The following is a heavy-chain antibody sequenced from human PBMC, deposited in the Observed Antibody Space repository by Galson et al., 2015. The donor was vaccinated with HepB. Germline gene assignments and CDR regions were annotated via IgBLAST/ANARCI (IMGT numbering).Heavy chain of an antibody. D-gene: IGHD1-26*01. Sequence: SVKVSCKASGGTFSSYAISWVRQAPGQGLEWMGGIIPIFGTANYAQKFQGRVTITADESTSTAYMELSSLRSEDTAVYYCTRDLGGSPGVFFDYWGQGTLVTVSS. CDR3: TRDLGGSPGVFFDY. J-gene: IGHJ4*02. CDR2: IIPIFGTA. V-gene: IGHV1-69*13. CDR1: GGTFSSYA.